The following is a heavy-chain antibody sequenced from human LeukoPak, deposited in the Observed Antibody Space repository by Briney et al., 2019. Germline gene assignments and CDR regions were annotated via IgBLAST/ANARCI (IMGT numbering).Heavy chain of an antibody. Sequence: SETLSLTCTVSGGSISGYYWNWIRQPPGEGLEWIGYICYSGSAHYNPSLKSRVTISVDTFKSQFSLNLNSVTASDTAVYYCARTPDTSGSFDYWGQGNLVTVSS. CDR2: ICYSGSA. J-gene: IGHJ4*02. CDR3: ARTPDTSGSFDY. D-gene: IGHD3-22*01. CDR1: GGSISGYY. V-gene: IGHV4-59*01.